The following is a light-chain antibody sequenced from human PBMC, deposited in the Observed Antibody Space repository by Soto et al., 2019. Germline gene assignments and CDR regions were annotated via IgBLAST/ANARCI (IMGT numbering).Light chain of an antibody. J-gene: IGKJ4*01. Sequence: EIVMTQSPATLSVSPGERATLSCRASQSVSSNLAWYQQKPGQAPRLLIYGASTRATGIPARFSGSGSGTDFTLTISRLEPEDFAVYYCQQYGSSQLTFGGGTKVDIK. V-gene: IGKV3-15*01. CDR3: QQYGSSQLT. CDR2: GAS. CDR1: QSVSSN.